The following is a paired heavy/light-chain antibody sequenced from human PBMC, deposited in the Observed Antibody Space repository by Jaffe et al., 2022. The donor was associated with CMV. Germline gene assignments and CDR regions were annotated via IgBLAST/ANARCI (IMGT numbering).Light chain of an antibody. CDR2: DTS. CDR3: LLSYSGAGV. Sequence: QAVVTQEPSLTVSPGGTVTLTCGSSTGAVTSGHYPYWFQQKPGQAPRTLIYDTSNKHSWTPARFSGSLLGGKAALTLSGAQPEDEAEYYCLLSYSGAGVFGGGTKLTVL. J-gene: IGLJ3*02. CDR1: TGAVTSGHY. V-gene: IGLV7-46*01.
Heavy chain of an antibody. CDR1: GYTFTSYD. Sequence: QVQLVQSGAEVKKPGASVKVSCKASGYTFTSYDINWVRQATGQGLEWMGWMNPNSGNTGYAQKFQGRVTMTRNTSISTAYMELSSLRSEDTAVYYCARVSGLRFLEWLPTSYYYYGMDVWGQGTTVTVSS. D-gene: IGHD3-3*01. V-gene: IGHV1-8*01. J-gene: IGHJ6*02. CDR3: ARVSGLRFLEWLPTSYYYYGMDV. CDR2: MNPNSGNT.